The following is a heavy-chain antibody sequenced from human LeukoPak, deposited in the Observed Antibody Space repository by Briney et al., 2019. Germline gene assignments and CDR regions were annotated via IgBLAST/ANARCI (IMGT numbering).Heavy chain of an antibody. J-gene: IGHJ4*02. Sequence: GGSLRLSCAASGFTFSSYGMHWVRQAPGKGLEWVAVILSDGSKEFYTDSVKGRFTISRDNSKNTLYLQMNSLRAEDTAVYYCAKGTRYRGYDHLGVYFDYWGQGTLVTVSA. CDR2: ILSDGSKE. CDR3: AKGTRYRGYDHLGVYFDY. D-gene: IGHD5-12*01. CDR1: GFTFSSYG. V-gene: IGHV3-33*06.